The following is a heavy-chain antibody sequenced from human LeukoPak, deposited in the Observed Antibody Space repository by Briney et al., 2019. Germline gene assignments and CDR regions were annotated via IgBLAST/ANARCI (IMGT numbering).Heavy chain of an antibody. CDR2: IYYSGST. CDR1: GGSISSYY. J-gene: IGHJ6*03. V-gene: IGHV4-59*13. D-gene: IGHD1-26*01. CDR3: ARAGPPLDGSYRGWDYYYYMDV. Sequence: SETLSLTCTVSGGSISSYYWSWIRQPPGKGLEWIGYIYYSGSTNYNPSLKSRVTISVDTSKNQFSLKLSSVTAADTAVYYCARAGPPLDGSYRGWDYYYYMDVWGKGTTVTVSS.